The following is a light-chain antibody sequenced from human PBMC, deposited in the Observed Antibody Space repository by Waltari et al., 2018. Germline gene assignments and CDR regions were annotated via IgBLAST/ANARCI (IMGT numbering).Light chain of an antibody. J-gene: IGKJ4*01. CDR2: GAF. V-gene: IGKV3-20*01. Sequence: EIVLTQSPGTLSLSPGEGATLSCSTSQTIRTTYLAWYQQKPGQAPTLLIYGAFSRATGIPDRFTGSGSGADFSLTISSLEPEDVATYYCQQYDISPLTFGGGTKVEIK. CDR3: QQYDISPLT. CDR1: QTIRTTY.